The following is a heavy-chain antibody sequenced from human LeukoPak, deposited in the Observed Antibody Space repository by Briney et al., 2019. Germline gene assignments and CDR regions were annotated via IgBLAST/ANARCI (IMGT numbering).Heavy chain of an antibody. CDR2: ISTSGSTI. D-gene: IGHD2-2*01. CDR3: AKHATEGGSSSTSSWDY. Sequence: GGSLRLSCAASGFTFSTYSMHWVRQAPGKGLEWISYISTSGSTIYYADSVKGRFTISRDNAKNSLYLQMNSLRAEDTAIYYCAKHATEGGSSSTSSWDYWGQGTLVTVSS. CDR1: GFTFSTYS. J-gene: IGHJ4*02. V-gene: IGHV3-48*04.